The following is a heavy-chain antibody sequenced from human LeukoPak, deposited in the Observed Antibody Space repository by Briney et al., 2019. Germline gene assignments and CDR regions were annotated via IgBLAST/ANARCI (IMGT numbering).Heavy chain of an antibody. D-gene: IGHD3-9*01. Sequence: ASVKVSCKASGYTFTRYYMHWVRQAPGQGLEWMGWINPNSGGTNYAQKFQGRVTMTRDTSISTAYMELSRLRSDDTAVYYCARENTYYDILTGNWFDPWGQGTLVTVSS. CDR1: GYTFTRYY. V-gene: IGHV1-2*02. CDR3: ARENTYYDILTGNWFDP. CDR2: INPNSGGT. J-gene: IGHJ5*02.